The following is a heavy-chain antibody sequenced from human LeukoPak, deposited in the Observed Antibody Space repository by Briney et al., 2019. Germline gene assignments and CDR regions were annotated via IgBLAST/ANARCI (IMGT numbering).Heavy chain of an antibody. D-gene: IGHD2-2*01. CDR3: ARRYCSSPSCYFGILFDP. CDR2: IYYSGST. V-gene: IGHV4-30-4*01. CDR1: GGSISSGDYY. Sequence: SQTLSLTCTVSGGSISSGDYYWRWIRQPPGKGLVWIGYIYYSGSTYNNPSLKSRVTISVNRSKNQFSLKLSSVTAADTAVYYSARRYCSSPSCYFGILFDPWGQGTLVTVSS. J-gene: IGHJ5*02.